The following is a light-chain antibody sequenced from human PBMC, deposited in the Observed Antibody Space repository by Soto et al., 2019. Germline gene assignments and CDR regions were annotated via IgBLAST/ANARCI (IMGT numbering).Light chain of an antibody. Sequence: EIVMTQSPVTLSVSPGERATLSCRASQSVSSNLAWYQQKPGQAPRLLIYGAFTRAPGVPARLSGSGSGTDFTLTISRLEPEDFAVYYCQQYGSSPGTFGQGTRLEIK. J-gene: IGKJ5*01. V-gene: IGKV3-20*01. CDR3: QQYGSSPGT. CDR2: GAF. CDR1: QSVSSN.